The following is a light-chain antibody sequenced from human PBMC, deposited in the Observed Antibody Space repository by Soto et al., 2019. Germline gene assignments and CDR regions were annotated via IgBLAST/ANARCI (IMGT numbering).Light chain of an antibody. J-gene: IGLJ2*01. CDR1: SGDIGDYKY. V-gene: IGLV2-14*03. Sequence: QSALTQPASVSGSPGQSITMSCTGSSGDIGDYKYVSWYKQHPGKAPKLMIYDVSNRPSGVSNRFSGSKSGNTASLTISGLQAEDEADYYCSSYTSTNFVIFGGGTKVTVL. CDR3: SSYTSTNFVI. CDR2: DVS.